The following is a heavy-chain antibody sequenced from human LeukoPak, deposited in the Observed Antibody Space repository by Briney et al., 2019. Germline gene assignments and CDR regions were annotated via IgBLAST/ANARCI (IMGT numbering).Heavy chain of an antibody. J-gene: IGHJ4*02. CDR3: ATLPRGHLFDS. CDR2: FVPEDGET. CDR1: GDTLTELS. Sequence: ASVKVSCKLSGDTLTELSMHWVRQSPGKGLEWMGGFVPEDGETIYAQKFQGRVTMTEDTSTDAAYMELSSLRSDDTAVYFCATLPRGHLFDSWGQGTLVTVSS. D-gene: IGHD3-10*01. V-gene: IGHV1-24*01.